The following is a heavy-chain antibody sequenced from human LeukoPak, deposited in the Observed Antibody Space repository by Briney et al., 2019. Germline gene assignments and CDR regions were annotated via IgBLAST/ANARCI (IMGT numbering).Heavy chain of an antibody. Sequence: GGSLRLSCAASGFTFSSYGMHWVRQAPGKGVEWVAVIWYDGSNKYYADSVKGRFTISRDNSKNTVYLQMNSLRAEDTAVYFCAKDAQRGFDYSNSLEYWGQGTLVTVSS. V-gene: IGHV3-33*06. CDR3: AKDAQRGFDYSNSLEY. J-gene: IGHJ4*02. CDR1: GFTFSSYG. D-gene: IGHD4-11*01. CDR2: IWYDGSNK.